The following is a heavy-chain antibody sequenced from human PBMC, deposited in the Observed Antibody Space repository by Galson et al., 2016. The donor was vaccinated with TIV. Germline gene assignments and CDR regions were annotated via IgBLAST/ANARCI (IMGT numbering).Heavy chain of an antibody. CDR2: VYGLDSDV. CDR3: AREPRSGNYFDY. Sequence: QSGAEVKKPGESLKISCQGSGFRFTKFWIGWVRQMPGKGLEWMGIVYGLDSDVRYSPSFQGQVTISVDRSITTAYLQWSSLKASDTAMYYCAREPRSGNYFDYWGQGALVTVSS. J-gene: IGHJ4*02. CDR1: GFRFTKFW. D-gene: IGHD2-15*01. V-gene: IGHV5-51*01.